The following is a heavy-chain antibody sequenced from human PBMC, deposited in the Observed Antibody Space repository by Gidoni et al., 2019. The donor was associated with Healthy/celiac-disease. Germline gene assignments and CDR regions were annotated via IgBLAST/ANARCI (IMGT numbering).Heavy chain of an antibody. CDR1: GFTFSSYS. CDR3: VPLDNYIFDY. J-gene: IGHJ4*02. Sequence: EVQLVESGGGLVHPGGSRRLSCAAPGFTFSSYSMNWVRQAPGKGLEWVSYISSSSSTIYYADSVKGRFTISIDNAKNSLYLQMNSLRDEDTAVYYCVPLDNYIFDYWGQGTLVTVSS. V-gene: IGHV3-48*02. D-gene: IGHD4-4*01. CDR2: ISSSSSTI.